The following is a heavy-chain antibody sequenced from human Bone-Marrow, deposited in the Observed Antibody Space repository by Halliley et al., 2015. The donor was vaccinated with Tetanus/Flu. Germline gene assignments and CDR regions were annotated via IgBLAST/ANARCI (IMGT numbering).Heavy chain of an antibody. Sequence: SLRLSCAASGFTFSSYAMSWVRQAPGKGLEWVSVISESGDSTYYADSVKGRFIISRDNSKNELCLQLNSLKAEDTAVYHCVRDRFEYCSGGSCYGPGYWGQGTLVTVSS. CDR3: VRDRFEYCSGGSCYGPGY. J-gene: IGHJ4*02. D-gene: IGHD2-15*01. V-gene: IGHV3-23*01. CDR2: ISESGDST. CDR1: GFTFSSYA.